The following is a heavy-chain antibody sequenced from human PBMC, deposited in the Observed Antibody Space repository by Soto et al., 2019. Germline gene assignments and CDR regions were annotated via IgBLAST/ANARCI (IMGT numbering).Heavy chain of an antibody. CDR3: ARKKLKSSTWYGSLDS. CDR2: ISAGSGNA. J-gene: IGHJ4*02. D-gene: IGHD6-13*01. V-gene: IGHV3-23*01. Sequence: GSLRLSCVASGFSFSTHAMTWVRQAPWKGLEWVSVISAGSGNAYYAESVKGRFTASRENSKNTLWLQLDSLRVEDTGLYYCARKKLKSSTWYGSLDSWGQGTMMTLYS. CDR1: GFSFSTHA.